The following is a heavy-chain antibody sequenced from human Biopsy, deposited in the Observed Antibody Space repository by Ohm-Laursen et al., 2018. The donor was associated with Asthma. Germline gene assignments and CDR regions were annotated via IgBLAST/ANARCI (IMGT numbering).Heavy chain of an antibody. V-gene: IGHV3-20*04. CDR2: INWNGGST. CDR1: GFTFDDYG. J-gene: IGHJ4*02. Sequence: SLRLSCSASGFTFDDYGMSWVRQAPGKGLDWVSGINWNGGSTGYADSVKGRFTISRDNSMNTLYLHMNSLRVEDMAVYYCARGLDYSGRSGFDYWGQGTLVTVPS. D-gene: IGHD3-10*01. CDR3: ARGLDYSGRSGFDY.